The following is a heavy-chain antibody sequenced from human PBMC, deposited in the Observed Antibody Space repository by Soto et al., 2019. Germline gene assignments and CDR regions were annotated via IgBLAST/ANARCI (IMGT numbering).Heavy chain of an antibody. CDR3: ARGKLELRYYSYYMDV. V-gene: IGHV1-8*01. Sequence: ASVKVSCKASGYTFTSYDINWVRQATGQGLEWMGWMNPNSGNTGYAQKFQGRVTMTRNTSISTAYMELSSLRSEDTAVYYCARGKLELRYYSYYMDVWGKGTTVTVSS. J-gene: IGHJ6*03. D-gene: IGHD1-7*01. CDR1: GYTFTSYD. CDR2: MNPNSGNT.